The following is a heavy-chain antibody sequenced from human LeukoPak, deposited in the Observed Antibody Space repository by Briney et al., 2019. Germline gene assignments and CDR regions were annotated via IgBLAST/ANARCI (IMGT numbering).Heavy chain of an antibody. J-gene: IGHJ4*02. D-gene: IGHD1-26*01. CDR2: INPSGGST. CDR3: APSGEWELLDY. Sequence: ASVKVSCKASGYTFTSYYMHWVRQAPGQGLEWMGTINPSGGSTSYAQKFQGRVTMTRDMSTSTVYMELSSLRSEDTAVYYCAPSGEWELLDYWGQGTLVTVSS. CDR1: GYTFTSYY. V-gene: IGHV1-46*01.